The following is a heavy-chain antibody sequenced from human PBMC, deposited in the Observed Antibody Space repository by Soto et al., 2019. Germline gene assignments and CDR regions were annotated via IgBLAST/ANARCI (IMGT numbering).Heavy chain of an antibody. J-gene: IGHJ4*02. V-gene: IGHV4-59*01. D-gene: IGHD5-18*01. CDR1: ADSFGTFY. CDR3: ARWSDGYTFFFDS. Sequence: QVQLQESGPGLVRPSETLSLTCTVSADSFGTFYWSWIRQSPGRGLEWIGYIYSSGLTKYNPSFVSRVTMSVDTSKKQISLNLNSVTAADTAVYYCARWSDGYTFFFDSWGQGTRVTVSS. CDR2: IYSSGLT.